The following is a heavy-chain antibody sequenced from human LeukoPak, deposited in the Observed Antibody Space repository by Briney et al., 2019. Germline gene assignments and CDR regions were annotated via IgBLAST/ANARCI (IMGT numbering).Heavy chain of an antibody. D-gene: IGHD2-2*01. CDR3: AREVPASPPNYYYYMDV. CDR2: IYSSGST. V-gene: IGHV4-4*07. J-gene: IGHJ6*03. Sequence: TSETLSLTCTVSGVSISNYFCSWIRQPAGKGLEWIGRIYSSGSTAYKPSLKSRVTISVDKSKNQFSLKLSSVTAADTAVYYCAREVPASPPNYYYYMDVWGKGTTVTVSS. CDR1: GVSISNYF.